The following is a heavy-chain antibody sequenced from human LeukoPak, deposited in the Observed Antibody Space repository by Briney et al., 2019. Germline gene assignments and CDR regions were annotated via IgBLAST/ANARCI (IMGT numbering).Heavy chain of an antibody. J-gene: IGHJ4*02. CDR1: GFTFSSYA. D-gene: IGHD3-3*01. CDR2: FIGSGGRT. CDR3: AKAPYYDFWSGYRRSFDY. Sequence: GGSLTLSCAASGFTFSSYALSGCRQPPGKGLVGFLAFIGSGGRTYYADSLKGRFTISRDNSTNTLYLPMNSLRAEDTAVYYCAKAPYYDFWSGYRRSFDYWGQGTLVTVSS. V-gene: IGHV3-23*01.